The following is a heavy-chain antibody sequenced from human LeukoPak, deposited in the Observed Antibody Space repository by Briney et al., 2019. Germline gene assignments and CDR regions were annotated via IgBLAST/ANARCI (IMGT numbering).Heavy chain of an antibody. J-gene: IGHJ3*01. CDR2: ISGDGGST. V-gene: IGHV3-43*02. CDR1: GXPFNGYA. Sequence: PAGSLRLSCAASGXPFNGYAMDWVRQAPGRGLEWVSLISGDGGSTYYADSVKGRFTISRDNSKNSLYLQMNSLRTEDTALYYCAKDLASVYDAFNVWGQGTMVTVSS. CDR3: AKDLASVYDAFNV.